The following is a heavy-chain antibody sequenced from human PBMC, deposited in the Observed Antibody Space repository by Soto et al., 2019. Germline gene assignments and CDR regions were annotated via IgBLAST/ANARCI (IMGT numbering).Heavy chain of an antibody. D-gene: IGHD4-17*01. V-gene: IGHV4-59*01. CDR3: AREGKYGDPFDY. CDR1: GGSISSYY. J-gene: IGHJ4*02. Sequence: SETLSLTCTVSGGSISSYYWSWIRQPPGKGLEWIGYIYYSGSTNYNPSLKSRVTISVDTSKNQFSLKLSSVTAADTAVYYCAREGKYGDPFDYWGQGTLVTVSS. CDR2: IYYSGST.